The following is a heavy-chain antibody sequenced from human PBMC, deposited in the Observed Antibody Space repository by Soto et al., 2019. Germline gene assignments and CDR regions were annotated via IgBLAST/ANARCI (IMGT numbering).Heavy chain of an antibody. V-gene: IGHV3-23*01. J-gene: IGHJ3*02. CDR1: GFTFDDFA. CDR3: AKGRVNHNSVWDPFDI. D-gene: IGHD1-20*01. CDR2: MGGSNDDT. Sequence: PGGSLRLSCVASGFTFDDFAMHWVRQAPGKGLEWVSGMGGSNDDTYYADSVKGRFTISRDNSKNTLFLQMNSLRAEDTAVYYCAKGRVNHNSVWDPFDIWGQGTMVPVSS.